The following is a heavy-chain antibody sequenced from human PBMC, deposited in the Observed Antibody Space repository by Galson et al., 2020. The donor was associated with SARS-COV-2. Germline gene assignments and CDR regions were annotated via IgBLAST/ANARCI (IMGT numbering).Heavy chain of an antibody. CDR3: ASLRIRDILTGYYYFDY. Sequence: SETLSLTCTVSGGSISSYYWSWIRQPPGKALEWIGYIYYSGSTNYNPSLKSRVTISVDTSKNQFSLKLSSVTAADTAVYYCASLRIRDILTGYYYFDYWGQGTLVTVSS. D-gene: IGHD3-9*01. CDR2: IYYSGST. V-gene: IGHV4-59*01. J-gene: IGHJ4*02. CDR1: GGSISSYY.